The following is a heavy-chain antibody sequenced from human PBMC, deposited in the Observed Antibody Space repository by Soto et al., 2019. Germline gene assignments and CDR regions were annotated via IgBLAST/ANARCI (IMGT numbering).Heavy chain of an antibody. V-gene: IGHV3-23*01. J-gene: IGHJ4*02. D-gene: IGHD3-3*01. CDR2: ISSNGVST. CDR3: AKITVRQWLLSRYFDY. Sequence: GGSLILSCEASGFGFSFYAMNWVRQAPGKGLQWVSGISSNGVSTYYADSVKGRFTISRDNSKNTLFLQMNSLRAEDTAVYYCAKITVRQWLLSRYFDYWGQGSPVTVSS. CDR1: GFGFSFYA.